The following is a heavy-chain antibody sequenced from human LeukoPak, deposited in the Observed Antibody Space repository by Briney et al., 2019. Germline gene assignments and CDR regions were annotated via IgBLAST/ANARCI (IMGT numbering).Heavy chain of an antibody. CDR1: GGSISSYY. CDR2: IYYSGST. V-gene: IGHV4-59*01. J-gene: IGHJ4*02. CDR3: ARVGGYDFWSALSYFDY. Sequence: PSETLSLTCTVSGGSISSYYWTWIRQPPAKGLEWIGYIYYSGSTNYNPSLKSRVTISVDTSKNQFSLKLSSVTTADTAVYYCARVGGYDFWSALSYFDYWGQGSLVTVSS. D-gene: IGHD3-3*01.